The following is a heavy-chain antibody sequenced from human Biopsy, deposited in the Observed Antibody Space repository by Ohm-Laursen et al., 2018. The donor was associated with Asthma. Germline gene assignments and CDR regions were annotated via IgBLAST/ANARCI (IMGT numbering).Heavy chain of an antibody. D-gene: IGHD3-22*01. J-gene: IGHJ4*02. V-gene: IGHV3-53*01. CDR3: ARGDSSNWSHYYFDY. Sequence: GSLRLSCAASGFSFSNFAIHWVRQAPGKGPEWVSVIYSGGTSHTADSVRGRFTISRDYSKNTLYLQMHSLRAEDTAVYYCARGDSSNWSHYYFDYWGQGTLVTVSS. CDR1: GFSFSNFA. CDR2: IYSGGTS.